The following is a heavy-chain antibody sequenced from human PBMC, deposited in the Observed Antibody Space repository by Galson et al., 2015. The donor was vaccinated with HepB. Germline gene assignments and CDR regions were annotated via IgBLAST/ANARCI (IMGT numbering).Heavy chain of an antibody. CDR2: ISSSSSTI. V-gene: IGHV3-48*02. Sequence: SLRLSCAASGFTFSSYSMNWVRQAPGKGLEWVSYISSSSSTIYYADSVKGRFTISRDNAKNSLYLQMNSLRDEDTAVYYCARGGEYSSGWYGAFGYWGQGTLVTVSS. CDR1: GFTFSSYS. D-gene: IGHD6-19*01. J-gene: IGHJ4*02. CDR3: ARGGEYSSGWYGAFGY.